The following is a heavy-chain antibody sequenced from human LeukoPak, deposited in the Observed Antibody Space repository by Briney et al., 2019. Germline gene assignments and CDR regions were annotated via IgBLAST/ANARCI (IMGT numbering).Heavy chain of an antibody. CDR2: LYSAGST. CDR1: GFTVNSNY. CDR3: ATGENPQWLVHGDY. D-gene: IGHD6-19*01. Sequence: GGSLRLSCAASGFTVNSNYMSGVRQAPGKGLEWVSVLYSAGSTYYAASVKGRFTISRDNSKNTLYLQMNSLRAEDTAVYYCATGENPQWLVHGDYWGQGTLVTVSS. V-gene: IGHV3-53*01. J-gene: IGHJ4*02.